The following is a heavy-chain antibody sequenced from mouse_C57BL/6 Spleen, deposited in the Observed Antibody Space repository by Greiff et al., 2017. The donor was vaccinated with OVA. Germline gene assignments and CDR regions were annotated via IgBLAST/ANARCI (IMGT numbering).Heavy chain of an antibody. Sequence: VQLQQSGAELVKPGASVKLSCKASGYTFTSYWMHWVKQRPGQGLEWIGYFNPSSGYTKYNQKFKDKATLTADKSASTAYMQLSSLTYEDSAVYYCARLKMVVAGGMDYWGQGTSVTVSS. J-gene: IGHJ4*01. CDR2: FNPSSGYT. CDR1: GYTFTSYW. D-gene: IGHD1-1*01. CDR3: ARLKMVVAGGMDY. V-gene: IGHV1-7*01.